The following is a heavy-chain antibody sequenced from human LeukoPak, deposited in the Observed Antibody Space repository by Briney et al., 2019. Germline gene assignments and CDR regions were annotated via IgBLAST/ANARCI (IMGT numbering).Heavy chain of an antibody. J-gene: IGHJ6*02. CDR2: ISAYNGNT. D-gene: IGHD2-21*02. V-gene: IGHV1-18*01. CDR3: AGVTDEPYYYGMDV. Sequence: ASVKVSCKASGYTFTSYGISWVRQAPGQGLEWMGWISAYNGNTNYAQKLQGRVTMTTDTSTSTAYMELRSLRSDDTAVYYCAGVTDEPYYYGMDVWGQGTTVTVSS. CDR1: GYTFTSYG.